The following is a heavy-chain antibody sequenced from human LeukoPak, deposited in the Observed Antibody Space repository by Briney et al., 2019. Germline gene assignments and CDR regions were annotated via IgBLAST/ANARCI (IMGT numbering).Heavy chain of an antibody. CDR3: ARDYGGSSPFDY. V-gene: IGHV3-48*03. Sequence: GGSLRPSCAASGLTPSNYAMHWVRQAEGKGLGWVSYISSSGSAIYYADSVKGRFTISRDNAKNSLYLHMNSLRDEDTAVYCCARDYGGSSPFDYWGQGTLVTVSS. CDR2: ISSSGSAI. D-gene: IGHD4-23*01. CDR1: GLTPSNYA. J-gene: IGHJ4*02.